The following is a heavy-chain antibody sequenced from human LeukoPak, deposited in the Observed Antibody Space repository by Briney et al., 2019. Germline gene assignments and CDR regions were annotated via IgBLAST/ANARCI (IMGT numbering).Heavy chain of an antibody. V-gene: IGHV3-30*04. CDR2: ILYDGTMK. CDR1: GFTFSSYA. J-gene: IGHJ4*02. CDR3: ARDPRGPTGYDSSGRDSFDY. D-gene: IGHD3-22*01. Sequence: GGSLRLSCAASGFTFSSYAMHWVRQAPGKGLEWVAVILYDGTMKYYADSVKGRFTISRDNSQNTLYLQMNILRAKDTAVYYCARDPRGPTGYDSSGRDSFDYWGQGTLVTVSS.